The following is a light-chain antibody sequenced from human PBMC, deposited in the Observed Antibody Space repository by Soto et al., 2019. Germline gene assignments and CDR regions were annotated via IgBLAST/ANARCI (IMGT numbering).Light chain of an antibody. Sequence: DIVMTQSPLSLSVTPREPASISCRCSQSLLHRNGYNYLDWYLQKPGQSPQLLISLGSNRASGVPDRLSGSGSGTDFTLNITRVEAGDVGVYYCMQALQTSFTFGPGTRVEI. CDR3: MQALQTSFT. J-gene: IGKJ3*01. CDR1: QSLLHRNGYNY. V-gene: IGKV2-28*01. CDR2: LGS.